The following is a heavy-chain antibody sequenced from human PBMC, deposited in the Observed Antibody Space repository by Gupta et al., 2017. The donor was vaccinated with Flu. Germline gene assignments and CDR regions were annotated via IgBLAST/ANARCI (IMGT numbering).Heavy chain of an antibody. CDR3: CSRQGTRQQGAFDI. V-gene: IGHV3-21*01. D-gene: IGHD1-1*01. CDR1: SYS. Sequence: SYSMNWVRQAPGKGLEWVSSISSSSSYIYYADSVKGRFTISRDNAKNSLYLQMNSLRAEDTAVYYCCSRQGTRQQGAFDIWGQGTMVTVSS. J-gene: IGHJ3*02. CDR2: ISSSSSYI.